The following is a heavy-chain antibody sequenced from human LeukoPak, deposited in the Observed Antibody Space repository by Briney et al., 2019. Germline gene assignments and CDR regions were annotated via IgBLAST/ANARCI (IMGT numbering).Heavy chain of an antibody. Sequence: SESLSLTCTVSGGSISNSTYYWGWVRQPPGKGLEWIGSIFYRGSTYYTPSLKSRVTISVDTSKNQFSLKLTSVTAADTAMYFCARNWVADSFDFWGQGTMVTVSS. CDR1: GGSISNSTYY. CDR2: IFYRGST. J-gene: IGHJ3*01. CDR3: ARNWVADSFDF. D-gene: IGHD6-19*01. V-gene: IGHV4-39*01.